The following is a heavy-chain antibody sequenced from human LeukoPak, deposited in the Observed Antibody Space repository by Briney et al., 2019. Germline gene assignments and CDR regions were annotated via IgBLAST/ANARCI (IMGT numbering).Heavy chain of an antibody. Sequence: SGGYLRLSCAASAFTFINYWMHWVRQAPGEGLVWISHIINGRSTTAYADSVRGRFTISKATAKNTMELHMNRLKAEAMSVYYCASGGFCSGADCRCSFDYWGQGSLVTVSS. CDR2: IINGRSTT. D-gene: IGHD2-15*01. V-gene: IGHV3-74*01. CDR1: AFTFINYW. J-gene: IGHJ4*02. CDR3: ASGGFCSGADCRCSFDY.